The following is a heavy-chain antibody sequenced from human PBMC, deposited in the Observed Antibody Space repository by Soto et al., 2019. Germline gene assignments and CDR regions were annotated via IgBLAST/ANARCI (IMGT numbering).Heavy chain of an antibody. CDR3: ARGGGPQEAPGILVQVHYYNGMDV. CDR1: GGSLSPYY. J-gene: IGHJ6*02. Sequence: QVQVEESGPGRVKPSETVSLKCTVSGGSLSPYYWSWIRQPPGKGLAWIGYIHYNGSATYSPSLKSRVTLAVDTTKNQLSLKLSAVTVADTAVYYCARGGGPQEAPGILVQVHYYNGMDVWGQGTTVIVS. V-gene: IGHV4-59*01. D-gene: IGHD2-2*01. CDR2: IHYNGSA.